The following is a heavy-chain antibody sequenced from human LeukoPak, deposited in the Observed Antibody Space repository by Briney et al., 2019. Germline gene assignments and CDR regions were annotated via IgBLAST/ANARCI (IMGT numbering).Heavy chain of an antibody. V-gene: IGHV4-59*11. Sequence: SSETLSLTCTVSGGSISSHYWSWIRQPPGKGLEWIGYIYYSGSTNYNPSLKSRVTISVDTSKNQFSLKLSSVTAADTAVYYCARVHIYYYYMDVWGKGTTVTVSS. J-gene: IGHJ6*03. CDR2: IYYSGST. CDR1: GGSISSHY. CDR3: ARVHIYYYYMDV.